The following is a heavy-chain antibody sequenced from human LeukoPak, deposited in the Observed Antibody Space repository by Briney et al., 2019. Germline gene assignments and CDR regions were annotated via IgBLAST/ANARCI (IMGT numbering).Heavy chain of an antibody. CDR1: GFTFSSYS. CDR3: AKEGTYNNFWSGYFH. J-gene: IGHJ4*02. D-gene: IGHD3-3*01. Sequence: GGSLRLSCAASGFTFSSYSMNWVRQAPGKGLEWVSSVTGSGSVTSSTYYADSVKGRFTISRDNSKNTLYLQMNSLRAEDTALYYCAKEGTYNNFWSGYFHWGQGALVTVSS. CDR2: VTGSGSVTSST. V-gene: IGHV3-23*01.